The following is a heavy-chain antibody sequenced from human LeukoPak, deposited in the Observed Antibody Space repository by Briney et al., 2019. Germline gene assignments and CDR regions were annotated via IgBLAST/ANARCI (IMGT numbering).Heavy chain of an antibody. V-gene: IGHV3-7*01. CDR3: ARHGRHNFDY. D-gene: IGHD5-24*01. J-gene: IGHJ4*02. CDR1: GLTISNYW. CDR2: IKEDGSEK. Sequence: GGSLRLSCAASGLTISNYWMSWVRQAPGKGLEWVANIKEDGSEKYYGDSVRGRFTISRDNAKSSLNLQMSSLRADDTAVYYCARHGRHNFDYWGQGTLVTVSS.